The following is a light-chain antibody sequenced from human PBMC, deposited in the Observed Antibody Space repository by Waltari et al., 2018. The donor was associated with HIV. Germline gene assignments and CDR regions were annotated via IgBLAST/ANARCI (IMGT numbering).Light chain of an antibody. V-gene: IGKV4-1*01. J-gene: IGKJ4*01. Sequence: DIVMSQSPDSLAVSLAERATITCKSSKSVLYISNNKNYLAWYQQKPGQPPKLLIYWASTRESGVPDRFSGSGSGPDFTLTISSLQAEDVAVYYCQQYYSFPRTFGGGTKVEIK. CDR3: QQYYSFPRT. CDR2: WAS. CDR1: KSVLYISNNKNY.